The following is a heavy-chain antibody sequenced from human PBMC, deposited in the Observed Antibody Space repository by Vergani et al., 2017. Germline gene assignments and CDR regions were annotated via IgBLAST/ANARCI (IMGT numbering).Heavy chain of an antibody. Sequence: QVQLQESGPGVVKPSQTLSLTCAVSGGSISSGDHCWTWIRQRPGKGLEWIGYIFYSGTTYDNPSLRSRLTLSVDTSQNQFSLKLRSVTAADPAVYYCARVDTQVPATSHFYYMDVWGKGTTVVVSS. CDR1: GGSISSGDHC. V-gene: IGHV4-31*11. CDR3: ARVDTQVPATSHFYYMDV. D-gene: IGHD6-25*01. CDR2: IFYSGTT. J-gene: IGHJ6*03.